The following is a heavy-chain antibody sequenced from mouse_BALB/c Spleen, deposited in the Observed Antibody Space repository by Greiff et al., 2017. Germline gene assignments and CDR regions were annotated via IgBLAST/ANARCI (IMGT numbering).Heavy chain of an antibody. CDR1: GFTFSSFG. Sequence: DVHLVESGGGLVQPGGSRKLSCAASGFTFSSFGMHWVRQAPEKGLEWVAYISSGSSTIYYADTVKGRFTISRDNPKNTLFLQMTSLRSEDTAMYYCARFYGYFDVWGAGTTVTVSS. CDR3: ARFYGYFDV. V-gene: IGHV5-17*02. J-gene: IGHJ1*01. CDR2: ISSGSSTI.